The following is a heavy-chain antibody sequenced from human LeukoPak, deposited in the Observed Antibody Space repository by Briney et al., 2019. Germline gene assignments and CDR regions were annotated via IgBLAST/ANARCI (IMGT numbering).Heavy chain of an antibody. CDR2: IIPIFGTA. Sequence: SVKVSCKASGGTFISYAISWVRQAPGQGLEWMGRIIPIFGTANYAQKFQGRVTITTDESTSTASMALSSLRSEDTAVYYCARSSIVGATTYSDYWGQGTLVTVSS. CDR3: ARSSIVGATTYSDY. CDR1: GGTFISYA. J-gene: IGHJ4*02. D-gene: IGHD1-26*01. V-gene: IGHV1-69*05.